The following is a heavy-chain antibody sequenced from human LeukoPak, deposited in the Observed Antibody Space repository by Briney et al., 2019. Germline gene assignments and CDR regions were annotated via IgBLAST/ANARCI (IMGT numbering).Heavy chain of an antibody. CDR1: GFTFRSYR. Sequence: GGSLRLSCAASGFTFRSYRLSWVRQAPGKGLEWVANIKQDGSEKYYVDSVKGRFTISRDNAKNSLYLQMNSLRAEDTAVYYCARDSSGYWFDAFDIWGRGTMVTVSS. J-gene: IGHJ3*02. CDR3: ARDSSGYWFDAFDI. V-gene: IGHV3-7*05. CDR2: IKQDGSEK. D-gene: IGHD3-22*01.